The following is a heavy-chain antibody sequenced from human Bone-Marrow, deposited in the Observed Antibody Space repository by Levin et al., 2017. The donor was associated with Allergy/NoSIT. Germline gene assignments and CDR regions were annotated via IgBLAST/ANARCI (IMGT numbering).Heavy chain of an antibody. Sequence: GGSLRLSCKASGYTFTGYYMHWVRQAPGQGLEWMGRINPNSGGTNYAQKFQGRVTMTRDTSISTAYMELSRLRSDDTAVYYCAREGYCSSTSCPRVPYYYGMDVWGQGTTVTVSS. CDR2: INPNSGGT. CDR1: GYTFTGYY. J-gene: IGHJ6*02. CDR3: AREGYCSSTSCPRVPYYYGMDV. V-gene: IGHV1-2*06. D-gene: IGHD2-2*01.